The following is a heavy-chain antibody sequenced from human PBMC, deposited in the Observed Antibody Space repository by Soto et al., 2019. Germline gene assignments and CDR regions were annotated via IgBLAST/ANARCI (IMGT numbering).Heavy chain of an antibody. J-gene: IGHJ5*02. CDR3: TRVNYYDSSGYYWPWFDP. V-gene: IGHV3-49*03. CDR2: IRSKAYGGTT. D-gene: IGHD3-22*01. CDR1: GFTFGDYA. Sequence: QPGGSLRLSCTASGFTFGDYAMSWFRQAPGKGLEWVGFIRSKAYGGTTEYAASVKGRFTISRDDSKSIAYLQMNSLKTEDTAVYYCTRVNYYDSSGYYWPWFDPWGQGTLVTVSS.